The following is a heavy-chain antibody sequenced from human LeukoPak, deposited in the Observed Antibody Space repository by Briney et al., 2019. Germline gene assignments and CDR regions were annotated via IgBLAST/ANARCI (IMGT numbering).Heavy chain of an antibody. CDR2: MNSDGRDI. J-gene: IGHJ4*02. D-gene: IGHD7-27*01. CDR1: GFAFNSYV. V-gene: IGHV3-21*01. Sequence: PGGSLRLSCAASGFAFNSYVMSWVRQSPGRGLEWLSSMNSDGRDIHYADFVKGRFTISRDNAKNSLYLQMNSLRAEDTAMYYCARVHWGFDYWGQGTLVTVSS. CDR3: ARVHWGFDY.